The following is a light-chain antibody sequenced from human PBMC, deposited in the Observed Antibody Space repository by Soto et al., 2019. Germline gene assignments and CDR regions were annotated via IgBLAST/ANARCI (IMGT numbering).Light chain of an antibody. V-gene: IGKV2-30*01. CDR1: QSPLCSDGNTY. Sequence: DVVMTQSPLSLPVTLGQPSSISCSSSQSPLCSDGNTYLSWFQQRPGQSPRRLIYKVSNRDSGVPDRFSGSGSGTDFTLKISRVEAEDVGVYYCMQGTHWPWTFGQGTKVDIK. J-gene: IGKJ1*01. CDR3: MQGTHWPWT. CDR2: KVS.